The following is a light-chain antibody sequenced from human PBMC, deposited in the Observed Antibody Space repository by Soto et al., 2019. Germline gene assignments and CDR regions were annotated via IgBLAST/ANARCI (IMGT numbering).Light chain of an antibody. CDR1: SSDVGRYFH. V-gene: IGLV2-8*01. Sequence: QSALTQPPSASGSPGQSVTISCTGTSSDVGRYFHVSWYQQHPGKAPKLIIYEVSQRPSGVPDRFSGSKSGNTASLTVSGLQAEDDADYYCASYAASNNYVFGTGTKLTVL. J-gene: IGLJ1*01. CDR3: ASYAASNNYV. CDR2: EVS.